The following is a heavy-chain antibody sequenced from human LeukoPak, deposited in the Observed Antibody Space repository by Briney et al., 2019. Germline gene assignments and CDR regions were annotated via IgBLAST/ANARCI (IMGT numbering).Heavy chain of an antibody. V-gene: IGHV1-2*02. CDR3: ATPAYCSSTSCFTLDY. CDR2: INPNSGGT. Sequence: ASVKVSCKASGYTFTGYYMHWVRQAPGQGLEWMGWINPNSGGTNYAQKFQGRVTMTRDTSISTAYMELSRLRSDDTAVYYCATPAYCSSTSCFTLDYWGQGTLVTVSS. D-gene: IGHD2-2*02. J-gene: IGHJ4*02. CDR1: GYTFTGYY.